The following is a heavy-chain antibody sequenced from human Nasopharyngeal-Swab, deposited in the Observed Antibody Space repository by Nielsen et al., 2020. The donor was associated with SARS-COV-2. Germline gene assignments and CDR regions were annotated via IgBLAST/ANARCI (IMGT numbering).Heavy chain of an antibody. CDR2: ISSSSSYI. Sequence: GGSLRLSCAASGFTFSSYSMNWVRQAPGKGLEWVSSISSSSSYIYYADSVKGRFTTPRDNAKNSLYLQMTSLRAGATAVYYCARPSRNEWKWLGEVLIMGGSYYCYGMDVWGQGTTVTVSS. J-gene: IGHJ6*02. D-gene: IGHD3-10*01. CDR1: GFTFSSYS. CDR3: ARPSRNEWKWLGEVLIMGGSYYCYGMDV. V-gene: IGHV3-21*01.